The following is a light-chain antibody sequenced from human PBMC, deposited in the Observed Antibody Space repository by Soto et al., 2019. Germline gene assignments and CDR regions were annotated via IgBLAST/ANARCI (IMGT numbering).Light chain of an antibody. V-gene: IGLV2-14*01. CDR3: SSYTSGSTWV. J-gene: IGLJ3*02. Sequence: QSALTQPASVSGSPGQSITISCTGTSSDVGGYNYVSWYQQHPGKAPKLMIYEVSNRPSGVSNRFSGSKSGNTASLTISGLQAEDEADYYCSSYTSGSTWVFGGGIQLTVL. CDR2: EVS. CDR1: SSDVGGYNY.